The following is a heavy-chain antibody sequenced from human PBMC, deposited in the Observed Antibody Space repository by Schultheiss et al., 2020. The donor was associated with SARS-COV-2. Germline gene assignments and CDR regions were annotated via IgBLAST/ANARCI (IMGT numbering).Heavy chain of an antibody. D-gene: IGHD2-15*01. V-gene: IGHV3-NL1*01. CDR3: ARDHSLLHGNWFDP. CDR1: GFTFSSYG. CDR2: VSWNGSRT. J-gene: IGHJ5*02. Sequence: GESLKISCAASGFTFSSYGMHWVRQAPGKGLEWVSGVSWNGSRTHYADSVKGRFTISRDNSKNTLYVQMNSLRAEDTAVYYCARDHSLLHGNWFDPWGQGTLVTVSS.